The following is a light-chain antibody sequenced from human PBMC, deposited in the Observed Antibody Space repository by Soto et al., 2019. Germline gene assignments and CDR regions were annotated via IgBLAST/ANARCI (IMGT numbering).Light chain of an antibody. Sequence: IPMTQSPSTLSASVGDIVITTCRASQSISNWLAWYQQKPGKAPKLLIYDASSLESGVPSRFSGSGSGTEFTLTISSLQPEDIATYYCQQYDNLPITFGQGTRLEIK. CDR2: DAS. CDR3: QQYDNLPIT. V-gene: IGKV1-5*01. CDR1: QSISNW. J-gene: IGKJ5*01.